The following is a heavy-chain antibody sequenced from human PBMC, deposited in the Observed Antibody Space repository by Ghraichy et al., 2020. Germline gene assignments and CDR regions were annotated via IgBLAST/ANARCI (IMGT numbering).Heavy chain of an antibody. CDR1: GFTFSSYG. CDR3: AKDRCTSTSCALVDH. V-gene: IGHV3-30*02. J-gene: IGHJ4*02. Sequence: GGSLRLSCLASGFTFSSYGIHWVRQAPGKGLEWVALIHYDGTNKYYADSVKGRFSVSRDNSNNTLSLEMNHLTAEDTAVYYCAKDRCTSTSCALVDHWGQGILVTVSS. D-gene: IGHD2-2*01. CDR2: IHYDGTNK.